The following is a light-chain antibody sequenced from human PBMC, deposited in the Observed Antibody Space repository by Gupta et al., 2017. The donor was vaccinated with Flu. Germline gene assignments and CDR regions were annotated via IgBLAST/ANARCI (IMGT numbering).Light chain of an antibody. V-gene: IGKV3-11*01. J-gene: IGKJ2*03. CDR3: QQRSNLYS. CDR1: QSVSSY. CDR2: DAS. Sequence: EIVLTQSPATLSLSPGERATLSCRASQSVSSYLAWYQQNPGQAPRLLIYDASNRATGIPGRFSGSGYETDFTLTSSSREAEDFAVYYWQQRSNLYSFGQGTKVEIK.